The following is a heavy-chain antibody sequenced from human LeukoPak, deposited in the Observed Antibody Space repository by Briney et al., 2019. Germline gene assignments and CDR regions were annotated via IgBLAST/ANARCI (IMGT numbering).Heavy chain of an antibody. Sequence: SETLSLTCSVSGGSVSSSSYYWNWIRQPPGRGLEWIGHIYYDGSTNYNPSLKSRVTISVDTSKNHFSLRLSSVTAADTAVYYCARLGVVSGFDYWGQGTLVTVSS. CDR3: ARLGVVSGFDY. D-gene: IGHD3-3*01. V-gene: IGHV4-61*03. CDR2: IYYDGST. J-gene: IGHJ4*02. CDR1: GGSVSSSSYY.